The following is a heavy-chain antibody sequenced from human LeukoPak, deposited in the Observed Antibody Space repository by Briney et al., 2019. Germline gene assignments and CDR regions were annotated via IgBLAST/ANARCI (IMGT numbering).Heavy chain of an antibody. CDR2: IYPGDSDT. Sequence: GESLKISCKGSGYSFTSYWIGWVRQMPGKGLEWMGIIYPGDSDTRYSPSFQGQVTISADKSISTAYLQWSSLKASDTAMYYCARCPLVDGYNQYYFDYWGQGTLVTVSS. V-gene: IGHV5-51*01. CDR1: GYSFTSYW. J-gene: IGHJ4*02. D-gene: IGHD5-24*01. CDR3: ARCPLVDGYNQYYFDY.